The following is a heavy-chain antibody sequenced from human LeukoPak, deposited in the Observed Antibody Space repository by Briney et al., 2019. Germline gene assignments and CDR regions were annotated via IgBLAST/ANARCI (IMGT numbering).Heavy chain of an antibody. Sequence: GGSLRLSCAASGFTFSSYAMSWVRQAPGKGLEWVSAISGSGGSTYYADSVKGRFTISRDNSKNTLYLQMNSLRAEDTAVYYCAKDLTYYDFWSEDTARYPLGYWGQGTLVTVSS. CDR1: GFTFSSYA. D-gene: IGHD3-3*01. V-gene: IGHV3-23*01. CDR3: AKDLTYYDFWSEDTARYPLGY. CDR2: ISGSGGST. J-gene: IGHJ4*02.